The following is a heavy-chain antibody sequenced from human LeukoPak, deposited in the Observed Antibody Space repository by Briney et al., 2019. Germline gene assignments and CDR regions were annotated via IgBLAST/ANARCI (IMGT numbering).Heavy chain of an antibody. V-gene: IGHV5-51*01. CDR3: ARSGGYSHGWPFDY. CDR2: IYPGDSDT. Sequence: GESLKISCKGSGCSSTSYWIGWVRQMPGEGLEWMGIIYPGDSDTRYSPSFQGQVTISADKSITIAYLQWSSLKASDTAMYYCARSGGYSHGWPFDYWGQGTLVTVSS. J-gene: IGHJ4*02. D-gene: IGHD5-18*01. CDR1: GCSSTSYW.